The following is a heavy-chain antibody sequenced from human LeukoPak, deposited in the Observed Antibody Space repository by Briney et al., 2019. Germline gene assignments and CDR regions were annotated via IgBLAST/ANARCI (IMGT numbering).Heavy chain of an antibody. V-gene: IGHV3-33*01. D-gene: IGHD6-19*01. CDR1: GFTFSNYG. J-gene: IGHJ4*02. CDR3: TRVENSSGWFIEY. CDR2: IWYDGSNK. Sequence: PGGSLRLSCAASGFTFSNYGMHWVRQAPGKGLVWVAVIWYDGSNKYYADSVKGRFTISRDNSKNTLYLQMNSLRAEDTAVYYCTRVENSSGWFIEYWGQGTLVTVSS.